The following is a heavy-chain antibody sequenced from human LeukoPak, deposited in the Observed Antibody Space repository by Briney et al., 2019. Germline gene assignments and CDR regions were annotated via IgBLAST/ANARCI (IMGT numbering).Heavy chain of an antibody. V-gene: IGHV4-39*01. D-gene: IGHD1-1*01. CDR3: ASNNWAFDY. CDR2: IYYSGST. Sequence: PSETLSPTCTVSGGSISSSSYYWGWIRQPPGKGLEWIGSIYYSGSTYYNPSLKSRVTISVDTSKNQFPLKLSSVTAADTAVYYCASNNWAFDYWGQGTLVTVSS. J-gene: IGHJ4*02. CDR1: GGSISSSSYY.